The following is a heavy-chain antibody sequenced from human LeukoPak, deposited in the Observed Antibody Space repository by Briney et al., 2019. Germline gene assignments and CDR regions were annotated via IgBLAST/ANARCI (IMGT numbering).Heavy chain of an antibody. J-gene: IGHJ3*02. CDR2: INPNSGGT. Sequence: ASVKVSCKASGYTFTGYYMHWVRQAPGQGLEWMGWINPNSGGTNYAQKFQGRVTMTRDTSISTAYMELSRLRSDDTAVYYCARDITSTLIVVFFTGADPFDIWGQGQKVPVSP. CDR3: ARDITSTLIVVFFTGADPFDI. V-gene: IGHV1-2*02. CDR1: GYTFTGYY. D-gene: IGHD3-22*01.